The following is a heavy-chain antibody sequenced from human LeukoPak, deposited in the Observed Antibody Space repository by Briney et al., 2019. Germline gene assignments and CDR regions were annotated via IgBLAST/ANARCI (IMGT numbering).Heavy chain of an antibody. J-gene: IGHJ4*02. CDR1: GYTXTSYG. CDR2: MIPILGIA. V-gene: IGHV1-69*04. Sequence: GASVKVSCKASGYTXTSYGISGVRQAPGQGLEWMGRMIPILGIANYAQKSQGRVTITADKSTSTAYMELSSLRSEDTAVYYCARLQKTYYYDSSGYYGLGDYWGQGTLVTVSS. CDR3: ARLQKTYYYDSSGYYGLGDY. D-gene: IGHD3-22*01.